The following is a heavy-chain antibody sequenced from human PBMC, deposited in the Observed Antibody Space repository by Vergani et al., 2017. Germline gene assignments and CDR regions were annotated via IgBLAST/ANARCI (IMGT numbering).Heavy chain of an antibody. CDR3: AKAHSRSYSSSSGY. CDR1: GFTFSSYA. Sequence: EVQLLESGGGLAQPGGSLRLSCAASGFTFSSYAMSWVRQAPGKGLEWVSAISGSGGSTYYADSVKGRFTISRDNSKNTLYLQMNSLRAEDTAVFYCAKAHSRSYSSSSGYWGQGTLVTVSS. J-gene: IGHJ4*02. CDR2: ISGSGGST. D-gene: IGHD6-6*01. V-gene: IGHV3-23*01.